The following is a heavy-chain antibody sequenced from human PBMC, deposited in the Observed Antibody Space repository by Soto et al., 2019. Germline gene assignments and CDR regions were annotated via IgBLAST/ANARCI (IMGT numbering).Heavy chain of an antibody. CDR2: ISSDGSDK. J-gene: IGHJ4*02. V-gene: IGHV3-30*03. CDR3: ARGSVTAHLSLDY. D-gene: IGHD2-21*02. Sequence: GKGLEWVAAISSDGSDKYYLASVKGRFTISRDNSKNTLHLEMISLRAEDTAVYYCARGSVTAHLSLDYWGLRTLVSVS.